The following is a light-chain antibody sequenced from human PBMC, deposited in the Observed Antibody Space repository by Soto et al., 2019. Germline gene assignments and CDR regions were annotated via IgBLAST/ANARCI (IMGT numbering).Light chain of an antibody. V-gene: IGKV3-20*01. CDR1: QSVNSNY. CDR3: QHYDGSPRT. CDR2: GVF. J-gene: IGKJ2*01. Sequence: ETVLTQSPGTVSLSPGERATLSCRTSQSVNSNYLAWYQQKPGQAPRLLIYGVFNRATGLPDRFSGSGSGTDFTLTISGLEPEDSAVYYCQHYDGSPRTFGQGTKLEIK.